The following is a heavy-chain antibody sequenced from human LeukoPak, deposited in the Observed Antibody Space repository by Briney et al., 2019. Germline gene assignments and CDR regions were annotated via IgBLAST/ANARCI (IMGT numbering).Heavy chain of an antibody. CDR3: AKSSAPYDSSGYYYYFDY. D-gene: IGHD3-22*01. CDR2: ISGSGGST. CDR1: GFTFSSYA. J-gene: IGHJ4*02. Sequence: XSCAASGFTFSSYAMSWVRQAPGKGLEWVSAISGSGGSTYYADSVKGRFTISRDNSKNTLYLQMNSLRAEDTAVYYCAKSSAPYDSSGYYYYFDYWGQGTLVTVSS. V-gene: IGHV3-23*01.